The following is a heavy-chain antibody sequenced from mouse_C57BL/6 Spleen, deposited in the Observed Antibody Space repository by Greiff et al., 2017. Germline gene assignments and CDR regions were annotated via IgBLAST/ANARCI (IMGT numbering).Heavy chain of an antibody. CDR3: ASHDGYDGAMDY. CDR2: FHPYNDDT. Sequence: VKLMESGAELVKPGASVKMSCKASGYTFTTYPIEWMKQNHGKSLEWIGNFHPYNDDTKYNEKFKGKATLTVEKSSSTVYLELSRLTSDDSAVYYCASHDGYDGAMDYWGQGTSVTVSS. V-gene: IGHV1-47*01. D-gene: IGHD2-2*01. CDR1: GYTFTTYP. J-gene: IGHJ4*01.